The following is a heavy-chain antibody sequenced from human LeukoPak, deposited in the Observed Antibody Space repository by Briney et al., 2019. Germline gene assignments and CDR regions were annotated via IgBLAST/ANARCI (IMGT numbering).Heavy chain of an antibody. Sequence: GASVKVSCKASGYTFTVYYMHWVRQAPGQGLEWMGWINPNSGGTNYAQKFQGRVTMTRDTSISTAYMELSRLRSDDTAVYYCARELRYFDWLAENHYFDYWGQGTLVTVSS. D-gene: IGHD3-9*01. CDR1: GYTFTVYY. CDR3: ARELRYFDWLAENHYFDY. CDR2: INPNSGGT. V-gene: IGHV1-2*02. J-gene: IGHJ4*02.